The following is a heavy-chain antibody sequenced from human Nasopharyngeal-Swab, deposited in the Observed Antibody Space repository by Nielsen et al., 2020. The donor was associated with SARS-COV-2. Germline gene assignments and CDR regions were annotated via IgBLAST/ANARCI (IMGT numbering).Heavy chain of an antibody. CDR3: ARDDVYCSSTSCYRAPLNY. J-gene: IGHJ4*02. D-gene: IGHD2-2*01. Sequence: RQAPGKGLEWIGYIYYSGSTYYNPSLKSRVTISVDTSKNQISLKLSSVTAADTAVYYCARDDVYCSSTSCYRAPLNYWGQGTLVTVSS. CDR2: IYYSGST. V-gene: IGHV4-30-4*01.